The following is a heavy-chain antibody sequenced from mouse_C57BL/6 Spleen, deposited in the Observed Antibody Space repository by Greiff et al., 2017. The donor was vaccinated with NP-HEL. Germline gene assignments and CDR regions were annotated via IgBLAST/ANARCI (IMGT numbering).Heavy chain of an antibody. D-gene: IGHD2-4*01. CDR1: GYTFTSYW. J-gene: IGHJ4*01. CDR3: ARSYDYDGYAMDY. Sequence: QVRLQQPGAELVRPGSSVKLSCKASGYTFTSYWMHWVKQRPIQGLEWIGNIDPSDSETHYNQKFKDKATLTVDKSSSTAYMQLSSLTSEDSAVYYCARSYDYDGYAMDYWGQGTSVTVSS. V-gene: IGHV1-52*01. CDR2: IDPSDSET.